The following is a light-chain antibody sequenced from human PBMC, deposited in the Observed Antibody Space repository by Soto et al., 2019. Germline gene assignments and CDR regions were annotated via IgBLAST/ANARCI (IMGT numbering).Light chain of an antibody. V-gene: IGKV3-15*01. CDR1: QSVSSN. J-gene: IGKJ2*01. Sequence: EIVMTQSPATLSVSPGERATLSCRASQSVSSNLAWYQQKPGQAPRRLIYGASTRATGIPARFSGSGSGTEFTLTVSSLQSEDFEVYYCQQYGAFGQGTKLEIK. CDR3: QQYGA. CDR2: GAS.